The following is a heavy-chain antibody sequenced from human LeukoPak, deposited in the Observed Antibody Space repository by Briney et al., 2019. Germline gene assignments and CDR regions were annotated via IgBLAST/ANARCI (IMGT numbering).Heavy chain of an antibody. D-gene: IGHD6-19*01. CDR2: IYYSGST. CDR1: GGSISSGGYY. J-gene: IGHJ5*02. V-gene: IGHV4-31*03. Sequence: SETLSLTCTVSGGSISSGGYYWSWIRQHPGKGLEWIGYIYYSGSTYYNPSLKSRVTISVDTSKSQFSLKLSSVTAADTAVYYCARDWHSSGWPNWFDPWGQGTLVTVSS. CDR3: ARDWHSSGWPNWFDP.